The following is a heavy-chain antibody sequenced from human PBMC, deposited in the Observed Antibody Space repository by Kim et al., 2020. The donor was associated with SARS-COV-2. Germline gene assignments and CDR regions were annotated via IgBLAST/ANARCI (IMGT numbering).Heavy chain of an antibody. CDR1: GFTFSSFA. Sequence: GGSLRLSCAASGFTFSSFAMTWVRQAPGKGLEWVSILSDSGGDTFYADSVKGRFTISRDNSKNTLYLQMNSLKTDDTAEYYCAKKGIPAPGQWYFDLWGRGTLVTVSS. D-gene: IGHD6-13*01. CDR3: AKKGIPAPGQWYFDL. V-gene: IGHV3-23*01. CDR2: LSDSGGDT. J-gene: IGHJ2*01.